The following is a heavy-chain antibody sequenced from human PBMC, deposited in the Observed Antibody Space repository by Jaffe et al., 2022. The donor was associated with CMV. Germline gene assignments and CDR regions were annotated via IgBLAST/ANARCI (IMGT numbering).Heavy chain of an antibody. D-gene: IGHD3-3*01. CDR2: INPSGGST. Sequence: QVQLVQSGAEVKKPGASVKVSCKASGYTFTSYYMHWVRQAPGQGLEWMGIINPSGGSTSYAQKFQGRVTMTRDTSTSTVYMELSSLRSEDTAVYYCARVGRKYYDFWSPLTRWFDPWGQGTLVTVSS. CDR3: ARVGRKYYDFWSPLTRWFDP. CDR1: GYTFTSYY. J-gene: IGHJ5*02. V-gene: IGHV1-46*01.